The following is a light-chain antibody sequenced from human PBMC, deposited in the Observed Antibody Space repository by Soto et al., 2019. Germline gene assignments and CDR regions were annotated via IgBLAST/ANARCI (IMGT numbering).Light chain of an antibody. V-gene: IGKV3-15*01. CDR3: QQYNKWPLT. J-gene: IGKJ4*01. CDR1: QSFSSD. CDR2: STS. Sequence: EIVMTQSPATLSVSPGERATLSCRASQSFSSDLAWYQHKPGQAPRLLIYSTSTRATGVPDRFSGSGSGTEFTLTISSLQSEDFAVYYCQQYNKWPLTFGGWTKVETK.